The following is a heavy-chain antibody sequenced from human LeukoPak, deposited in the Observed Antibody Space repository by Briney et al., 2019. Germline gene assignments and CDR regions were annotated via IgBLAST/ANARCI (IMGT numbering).Heavy chain of an antibody. D-gene: IGHD2-2*02. CDR2: IYTSGST. CDR3: ARDSWFCSSTSCYTGDAFDI. V-gene: IGHV4-4*07. J-gene: IGHJ3*02. CDR1: GGSISSYY. Sequence: SETLSLTCPVSGGSISSYYWSWIRPPAGRGLEWIGRIYTSGSTNYNPSLKSRVTMSVDTSKNQFSLKLSSVTAADTAVYYCARDSWFCSSTSCYTGDAFDIWGQGTMVTVSS.